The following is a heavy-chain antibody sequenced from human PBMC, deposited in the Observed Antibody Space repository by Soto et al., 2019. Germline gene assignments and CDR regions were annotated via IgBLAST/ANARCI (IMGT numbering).Heavy chain of an antibody. Sequence: EASVKVSCKASGGTFSSYAISWVRQAPGQGLEWMGGIIPIFGTANYAQKFQGRVTITADESTSTAYMELSSPRSEDTAVYYCARDRDTAMVMDYWGQGTLVTVSS. V-gene: IGHV1-69*13. J-gene: IGHJ4*02. CDR1: GGTFSSYA. D-gene: IGHD5-18*01. CDR3: ARDRDTAMVMDY. CDR2: IIPIFGTA.